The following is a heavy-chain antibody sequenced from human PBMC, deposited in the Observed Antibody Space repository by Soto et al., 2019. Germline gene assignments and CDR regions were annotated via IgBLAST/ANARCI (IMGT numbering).Heavy chain of an antibody. V-gene: IGHV4-4*07. CDR3: ARGGQDFWSGPFDY. Sequence: SETLSLTCTVSDGSISTYFCNWIRQPAGKGLEWIGRIDNSGNTNYNPSLKSRCTMSADTSRNQFSLKLNSVTAADTAVYYCARGGQDFWSGPFDYWGQGALVTVS. CDR2: IDNSGNT. J-gene: IGHJ4*02. D-gene: IGHD3-3*01. CDR1: DGSISTYF.